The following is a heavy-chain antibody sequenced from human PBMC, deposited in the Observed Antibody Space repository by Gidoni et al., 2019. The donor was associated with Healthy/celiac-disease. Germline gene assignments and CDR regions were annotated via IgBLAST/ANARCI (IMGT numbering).Heavy chain of an antibody. J-gene: IGHJ4*02. V-gene: IGHV3-21*01. D-gene: IGHD3-22*01. CDR1: GFTFSSYS. CDR3: ARDTYDSRVFPQAPHDY. Sequence: EVQLVESGGGLVKPGGSLRLSCAASGFTFSSYSMNWVRQAPGKGLEWVSSISSSSSYIYYADSVKGRFTISRDNAKNSLYLQMNSLRAEDTAVYYCARDTYDSRVFPQAPHDYWGQGTLVTVSS. CDR2: ISSSSSYI.